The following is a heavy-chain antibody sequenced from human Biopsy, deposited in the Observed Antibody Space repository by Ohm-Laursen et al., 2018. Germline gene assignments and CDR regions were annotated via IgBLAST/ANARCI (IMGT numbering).Heavy chain of an antibody. CDR1: GFTFSSYA. Sequence: SLRLSCSASGFTFSSYAMTWFRQAPGKGPEWVSTISGNSDIIYDTDSVKGRFTISRDNSKNTLYLQMNSLRADDTAVYYCALAAAQTVTHFDYWGQGTLVTVSS. V-gene: IGHV3-23*01. CDR3: ALAAAQTVTHFDY. D-gene: IGHD4-17*01. J-gene: IGHJ4*02. CDR2: ISGNSDII.